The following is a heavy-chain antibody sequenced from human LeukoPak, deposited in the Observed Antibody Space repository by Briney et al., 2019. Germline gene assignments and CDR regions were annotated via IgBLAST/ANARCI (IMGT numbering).Heavy chain of an antibody. Sequence: ASVKVSCKASGYTFTGYYMHWVRQAPGQGLEWMGWINPNSGGTNYAQKFQGRVTMTRDTSISTAYMELSRLRSDDTAVYYCARDYSGSYPTPTYWGQGTLVTVSS. CDR2: INPNSGGT. D-gene: IGHD1-26*01. CDR3: ARDYSGSYPTPTY. V-gene: IGHV1-2*02. J-gene: IGHJ4*02. CDR1: GYTFTGYY.